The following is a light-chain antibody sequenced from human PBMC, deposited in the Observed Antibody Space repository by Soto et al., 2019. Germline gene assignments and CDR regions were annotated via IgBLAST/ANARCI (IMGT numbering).Light chain of an antibody. CDR1: SSDIGGYKD. CDR3: CSYRSGTSPYYV. V-gene: IGLV2-14*03. J-gene: IGLJ1*01. CDR2: EVS. Sequence: QSALTQPASVSGSPGQSITISCTGTSSDIGGYKDVSWYQQHPGKAPQVLIFEVSYRPDGISNRFSGSKSGNVASLTISGLQAEDEADYYCCSYRSGTSPYYVFGTGTKVTVL.